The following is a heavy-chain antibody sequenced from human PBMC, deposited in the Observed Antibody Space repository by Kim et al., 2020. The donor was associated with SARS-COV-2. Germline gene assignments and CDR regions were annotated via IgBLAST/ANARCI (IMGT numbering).Heavy chain of an antibody. CDR2: ISYDGSNK. V-gene: IGHV3-30*18. CDR3: AKDRVLQAAPDGCIDY. J-gene: IGHJ4*02. CDR1: GFTFSSYG. D-gene: IGHD6-6*01. Sequence: GGSLRLSCAASGFTFSSYGMHWVRQAPGKGLEWVAVISYDGSNKYYADSVKGRFTISRDNSKNTLYLQMNSLRAEDTAVYYCAKDRVLQAAPDGCIDYWGQGTLVTVSS.